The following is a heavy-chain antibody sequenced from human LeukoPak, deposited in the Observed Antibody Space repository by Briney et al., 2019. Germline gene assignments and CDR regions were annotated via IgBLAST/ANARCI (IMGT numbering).Heavy chain of an antibody. CDR2: IKQDGSEK. J-gene: IGHJ4*02. CDR1: GFTFSDYY. D-gene: IGHD2-2*02. V-gene: IGHV3-7*01. Sequence: GGSLRLSCAASGFTFSDYYMSWIRQAPGKGLEWVANIKQDGSEKYYVDSVKGRFTISRDNAKNSLYLQMNSLRAEDTAVYYCARVFDQLLYEYYFDYWGQGTLVTVSS. CDR3: ARVFDQLLYEYYFDY.